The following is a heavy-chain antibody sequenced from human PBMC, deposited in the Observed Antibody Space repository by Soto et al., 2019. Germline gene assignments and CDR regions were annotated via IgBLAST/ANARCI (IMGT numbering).Heavy chain of an antibody. CDR3: ARVYGCSSTSCYTTPWFDP. D-gene: IGHD2-2*02. CDR2: ISYDGSNK. V-gene: IGHV3-30-3*01. J-gene: IGHJ5*02. CDR1: GFTFSSYA. Sequence: GGSLRLSCAASGFTFSSYAMHWVRQAPGKGLEWVAVISYDGSNKYYADSVKGRFTISRDNSKNTLYLQMNSPRAEDTAVYYCARVYGCSSTSCYTTPWFDPWGQGTLVTVSS.